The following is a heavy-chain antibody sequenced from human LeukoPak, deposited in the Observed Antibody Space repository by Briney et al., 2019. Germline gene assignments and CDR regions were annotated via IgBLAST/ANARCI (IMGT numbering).Heavy chain of an antibody. Sequence: ASVKVSCKASGYSFTSYYMQWVREAPGQGLEWMEIINPSGGSTSYAQKFRGRVTMTTDTSTSAVYMELSSLRSEVTAVYYCARDNGHSSSSYFDYWGQGTLVTVSS. J-gene: IGHJ4*02. D-gene: IGHD6-6*01. V-gene: IGHV1-46*01. CDR1: GYSFTSYY. CDR3: ARDNGHSSSSYFDY. CDR2: INPSGGST.